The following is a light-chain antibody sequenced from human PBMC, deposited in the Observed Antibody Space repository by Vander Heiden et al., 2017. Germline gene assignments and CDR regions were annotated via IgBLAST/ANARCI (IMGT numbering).Light chain of an antibody. V-gene: IGKV1-39*01. CDR1: QSISRY. CDR3: QQTYNSTWT. J-gene: IGKJ1*01. CDR2: AAS. Sequence: DIHVTQSPSSLSAFVGDRVTITCRASQSISRYLNWYQQRPGKAPNLLIYAASSLQSGVPSRFSGSGSGTDFTLTISSLQPEDFATYYCQQTYNSTWTFGQGTEVEIK.